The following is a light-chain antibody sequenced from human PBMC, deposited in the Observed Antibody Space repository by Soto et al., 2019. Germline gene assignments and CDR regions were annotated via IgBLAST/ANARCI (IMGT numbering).Light chain of an antibody. Sequence: DIQMTQSPSTLCASVGDRVTITCRASQSISSWSAWYQQTPGKAPKLLIFDASRLESGVPSRFSGSGSGTEFTLTISSLQPDDFATYYCQQYKIYSRTFGHGTKVDIK. J-gene: IGKJ1*01. CDR3: QQYKIYSRT. CDR1: QSISSW. V-gene: IGKV1-5*01. CDR2: DAS.